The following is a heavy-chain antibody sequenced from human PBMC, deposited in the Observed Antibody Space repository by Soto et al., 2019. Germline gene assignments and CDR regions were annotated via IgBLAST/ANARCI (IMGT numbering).Heavy chain of an antibody. J-gene: IGHJ5*02. Sequence: QVQLQESGPGLVKPSQTLSLTCTVSGGSISSGGYYWNWIRQHPGKGLEWIGYIYYSGSTYYNPFLHSRVTISVDTSKTQFSLKLSSETAADTVVYYCARSVFPWGQGTLVTVSS. CDR2: IYYSGST. CDR1: GGSISSGGYY. V-gene: IGHV4-31*03. CDR3: ARSVFP.